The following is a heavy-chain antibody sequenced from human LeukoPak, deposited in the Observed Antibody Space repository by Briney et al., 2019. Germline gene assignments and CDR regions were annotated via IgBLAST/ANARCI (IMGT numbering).Heavy chain of an antibody. CDR3: ARGAGTSSRLPFDI. CDR2: ISSSSSTI. V-gene: IGHV3-48*02. J-gene: IGHJ3*02. D-gene: IGHD2-2*01. CDR1: GFTFSTYA. Sequence: QAGSSPRLSCAASGFTFSTYAMYWVRQAPGKGLEWVSYISSSSSTIYYADSVKGRFSISRDNANNSLCLQLNSLRDEDTAVYYCARGAGTSSRLPFDIWGQGTMVTVSS.